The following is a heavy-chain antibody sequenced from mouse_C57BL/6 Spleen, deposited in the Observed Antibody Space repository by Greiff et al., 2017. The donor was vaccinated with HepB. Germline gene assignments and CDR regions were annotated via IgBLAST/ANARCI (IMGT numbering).Heavy chain of an antibody. Sequence: QVQLQQPGAELVKPGASVKLSCKASGYTFTSYWMQWVKQRPGQGLEWIGEIDPSDSYTNYNQKFKGKATLTVDTSSSTAYMQLSSLTSEDSAVYYCARPGGSSFHFDYWGQGTTLTVSS. CDR1: GYTFTSYW. CDR3: ARPGGSSFHFDY. CDR2: IDPSDSYT. D-gene: IGHD1-1*01. V-gene: IGHV1-50*01. J-gene: IGHJ2*01.